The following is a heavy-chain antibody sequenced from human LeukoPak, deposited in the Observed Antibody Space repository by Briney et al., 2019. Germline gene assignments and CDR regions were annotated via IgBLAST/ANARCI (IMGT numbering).Heavy chain of an antibody. V-gene: IGHV4-61*02. Sequence: PSETLSLTCTVSGGSISRSSHYWGWIRQPAGKGLEWIGRIYTSGSTNYNPSLKSRVTISVDTSKNQFSLKLSSVTAADTAVYYCATSSTTVVTPRENYYYYYYMDVWGKGTTVTVSS. CDR2: IYTSGST. J-gene: IGHJ6*03. CDR1: GGSISRSSHY. D-gene: IGHD4-23*01. CDR3: ATSSTTVVTPRENYYYYYYMDV.